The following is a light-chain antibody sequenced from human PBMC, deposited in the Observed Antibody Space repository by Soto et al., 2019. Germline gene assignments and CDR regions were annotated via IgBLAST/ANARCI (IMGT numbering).Light chain of an antibody. CDR3: QKYNSATLT. CDR2: AAS. CDR1: QGIGVY. Sequence: DIQMTQSPSSLSASLGDRVTITCRASQGIGVYLAWFQQKPGKVPKLLIYAASALQSGVPSRFSGSGSGTDFTLTISSLQPEDFATYYFQKYNSATLTFGGGTKVDIK. J-gene: IGKJ4*01. V-gene: IGKV1-27*01.